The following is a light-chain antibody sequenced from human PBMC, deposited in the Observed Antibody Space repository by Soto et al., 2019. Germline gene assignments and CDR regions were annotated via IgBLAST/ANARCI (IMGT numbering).Light chain of an antibody. J-gene: IGKJ1*01. Sequence: DIQMTQSPSTLSASVGDRVTITCRASQSISSWLAWYQQKPGKAPKLLIYDASSLESGVPSRFIGSGSGTEFTHTISSLQPDDFATYYCQQYNSYPWTFGQGTKVEIK. CDR2: DAS. CDR3: QQYNSYPWT. CDR1: QSISSW. V-gene: IGKV1-5*01.